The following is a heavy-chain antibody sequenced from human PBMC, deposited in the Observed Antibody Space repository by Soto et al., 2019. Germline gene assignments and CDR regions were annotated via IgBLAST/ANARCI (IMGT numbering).Heavy chain of an antibody. Sequence: GGSLRLSCAASGFTFSAYGIHWVRQAPGKGLEWVAVISHDGSNTNYADSVKGRFTISRDDSKNTLNLQMNSLRAEDTAVYYCARVIVRTSYYDSSGYYFNYWGQGTLVTVSS. V-gene: IGHV3-30*03. CDR3: ARVIVRTSYYDSSGYYFNY. J-gene: IGHJ4*02. D-gene: IGHD3-22*01. CDR1: GFTFSAYG. CDR2: ISHDGSNT.